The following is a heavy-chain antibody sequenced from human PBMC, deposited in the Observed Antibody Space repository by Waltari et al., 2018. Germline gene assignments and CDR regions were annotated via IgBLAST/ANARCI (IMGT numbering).Heavy chain of an antibody. CDR2: IDYSGNT. V-gene: IGHV4-39*02. Sequence: QLQLQESGPGLVKSSELLSLTCPVSGGSISSRGTYWGWIRQSPGMGLEWIGTIDYSGNTYYNPSLKSRLTISVDTSKRQFSLKLNSVTAADTAVYYCVRDFGDHRTDYWGQGTLVTVSS. D-gene: IGHD4-17*01. CDR1: GGSISSRGTY. J-gene: IGHJ4*02. CDR3: VRDFGDHRTDY.